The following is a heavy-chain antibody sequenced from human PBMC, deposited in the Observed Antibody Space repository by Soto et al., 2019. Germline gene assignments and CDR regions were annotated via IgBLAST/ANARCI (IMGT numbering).Heavy chain of an antibody. Sequence: EVQLVESGGGLIQPGGSLRLSCAASGFTVSSNYMSWVRQAPGKGLEWVSVICSGGSTYYADSVKGRFTISRDNSKNTLYLQMNSMRAEDTAVYYCARHITMDPLLVYWGQGTLVTVSS. V-gene: IGHV3-53*01. D-gene: IGHD3-10*01. J-gene: IGHJ4*02. CDR1: GFTVSSNY. CDR3: ARHITMDPLLVY. CDR2: ICSGGST.